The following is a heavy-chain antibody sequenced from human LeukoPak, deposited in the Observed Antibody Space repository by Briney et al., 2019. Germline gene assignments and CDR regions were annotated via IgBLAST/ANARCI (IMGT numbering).Heavy chain of an antibody. CDR2: IWFDGSNE. CDR1: GFIFSNYG. V-gene: IGHV3-33*06. J-gene: IGHJ4*02. CDR3: AKVVPFELGFDY. Sequence: GGSLRLSCAASGFIFSNYGMHWVRQAPGKGLEWVAVIWFDGSNEDYADSVKGRFTISRDNSKNTLFLQMNRLRAEDTAVYYCAKVVPFELGFDYWGQGTLVTVSS. D-gene: IGHD3/OR15-3a*01.